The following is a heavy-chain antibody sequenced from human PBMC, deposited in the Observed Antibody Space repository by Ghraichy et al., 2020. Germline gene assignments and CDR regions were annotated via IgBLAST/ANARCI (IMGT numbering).Heavy chain of an antibody. Sequence: SLNISCAASGFTFSSYGMHWVRQAPGKGLEWVAVIWYDGSNKYYADSVKGRFTISRDNSKNTLYLQMNSLRAEDTAVYYCARDPAGSVLSWFDPWGQGTLVTVSS. D-gene: IGHD2-8*02. V-gene: IGHV3-33*01. CDR2: IWYDGSNK. CDR3: ARDPAGSVLSWFDP. J-gene: IGHJ5*02. CDR1: GFTFSSYG.